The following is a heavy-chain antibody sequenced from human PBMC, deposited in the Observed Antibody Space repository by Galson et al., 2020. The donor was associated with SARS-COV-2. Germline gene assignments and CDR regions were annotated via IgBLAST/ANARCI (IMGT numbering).Heavy chain of an antibody. CDR3: ARDGSTIDYFDY. Sequence: SETLSLTCTVSGGSITTVGHSWGWVRQPPGEGLEWTANIYYSGSAYYNPSLKSRVSISVDTSRKQLSLRLTYVTAADTAVYYCARDGSTIDYFDYWGQGILVTVSS. J-gene: IGHJ4*02. D-gene: IGHD1-1*01. CDR2: IYYSGSA. V-gene: IGHV4-39*07. CDR1: GGSITTVGHS.